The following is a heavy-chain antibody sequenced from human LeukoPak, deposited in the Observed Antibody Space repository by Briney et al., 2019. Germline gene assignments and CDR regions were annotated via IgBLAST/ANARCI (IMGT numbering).Heavy chain of an antibody. V-gene: IGHV3-7*03. J-gene: IGHJ4*02. CDR3: AKIPKTIPICSSTSCSDYYFDY. CDR2: IKQDGSET. D-gene: IGHD2-2*01. Sequence: GGSLRLSCVASSGFNFDKYWMTWVRQAPGKGLEWVANIKQDGSETNYVDSVKGRFTISRDNNKMSLSLQMNSLRAEDTAVYYCAKIPKTIPICSSTSCSDYYFDYWGQGTLVTVSS. CDR1: SGFNFDKYW.